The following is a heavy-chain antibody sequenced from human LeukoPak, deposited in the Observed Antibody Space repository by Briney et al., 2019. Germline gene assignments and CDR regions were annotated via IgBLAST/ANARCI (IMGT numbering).Heavy chain of an antibody. CDR1: GYTFTSYG. Sequence: WASVKVSCKASGYTFTSYGISWVRQAPGQRLEWMGWISAYNGNTNYAQKLQGRVTMTTDTSTSTAYMELRSLRSDDTAVYYCAREGGLIATLSYTYYGMDVWGQGTTVTVSS. J-gene: IGHJ6*02. CDR3: AREGGLIATLSYTYYGMDV. CDR2: ISAYNGNT. V-gene: IGHV1-18*01. D-gene: IGHD3-16*01.